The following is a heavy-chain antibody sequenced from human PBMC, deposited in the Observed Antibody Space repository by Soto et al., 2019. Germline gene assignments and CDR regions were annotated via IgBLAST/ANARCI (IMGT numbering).Heavy chain of an antibody. Sequence: GESLKISCAASGFTFRNAWISWVRQAPGKGLEWVGRIKSYTNGGTTDYAAPVKGRFAISRDDSKNTRYLQMNSLKTEDAGVYYCTTDDPINKYWGQGTLVTVSS. J-gene: IGHJ4*02. CDR2: IKSYTNGGTT. CDR1: GFTFRNAW. CDR3: TTDDPINKY. V-gene: IGHV3-15*01.